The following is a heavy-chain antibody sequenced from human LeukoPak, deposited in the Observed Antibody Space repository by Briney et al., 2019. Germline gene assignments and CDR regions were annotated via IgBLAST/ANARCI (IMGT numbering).Heavy chain of an antibody. CDR2: INPNSGGT. J-gene: IGHJ4*02. V-gene: IGHV1-2*02. CDR3: ARDYWFGELLSNFDY. Sequence: ASVKVSCKASGCTFTGYYMHWVRQAPGQGLEWMGWINPNSGGTNYAQKFQGRVTMTRDTSISTAYMELSRLRSDDTAVYYCARDYWFGELLSNFDYWGQGTLVTVSS. D-gene: IGHD3-10*01. CDR1: GCTFTGYY.